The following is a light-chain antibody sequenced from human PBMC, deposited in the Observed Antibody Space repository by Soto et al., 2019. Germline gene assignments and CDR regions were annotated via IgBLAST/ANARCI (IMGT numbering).Light chain of an antibody. V-gene: IGKV1-39*01. CDR3: QQSHSTPFT. CDR1: QSISTY. CDR2: AAS. Sequence: DIQMTQSPSSLSASVGDRVTITCRASQSISTYLNWYQQKPGKAPELLIYAASSLQSGVPSRFSGSGSGTDFTLTISSLQPEDFANYYCQQSHSTPFTFGPGTKVDIK. J-gene: IGKJ3*01.